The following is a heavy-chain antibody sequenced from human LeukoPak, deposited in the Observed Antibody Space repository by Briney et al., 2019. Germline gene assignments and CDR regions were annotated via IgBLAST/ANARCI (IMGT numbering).Heavy chain of an antibody. V-gene: IGHV1-2*02. CDR3: ARGGAFCSITTCHEFDH. D-gene: IGHD2-2*01. J-gene: IGHJ4*02. CDR2: TNPSTGGT. Sequence: GASVKVSCKTSGYTFTGSYLHWARQVPGQGLEWMGWTNPSTGGTKSAQQFEGRVTMTRDTSNTTGYLELRSLRLDDTATYYCARGGAFCSITTCHEFDHWGQGTLVIVSS. CDR1: GYTFTGSY.